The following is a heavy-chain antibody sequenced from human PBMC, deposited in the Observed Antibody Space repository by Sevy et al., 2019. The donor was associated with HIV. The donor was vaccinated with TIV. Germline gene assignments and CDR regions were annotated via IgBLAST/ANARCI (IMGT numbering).Heavy chain of an antibody. J-gene: IGHJ6*02. CDR3: ARYYYDSSGYYDYSGMDV. D-gene: IGHD3-22*01. Sequence: ASVKVSCKASGYTFTSYDINWVRQATGQGLEWMGWMNPNSGNTGYEQKFQGRVTMTRNTSISTAYMELSSLRSEDTAIYYCARYYYDSSGYYDYSGMDVWGQGTTVTVSS. CDR2: MNPNSGNT. CDR1: GYTFTSYD. V-gene: IGHV1-8*01.